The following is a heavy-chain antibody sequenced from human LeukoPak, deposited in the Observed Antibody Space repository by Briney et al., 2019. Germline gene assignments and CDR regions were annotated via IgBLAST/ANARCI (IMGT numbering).Heavy chain of an antibody. Sequence: TGGSLRLSCAASGFTFSSYSMNWVRQAPGKGLEWVSSISSSSSYIYYADSVKGRFTISRDNAKNSLYLQMNSLRAEDTAVYYCARGPRFGELLWHWFDPWGQGTLVTVSS. CDR1: GFTFSSYS. V-gene: IGHV3-21*01. CDR3: ARGPRFGELLWHWFDP. CDR2: ISSSSSYI. D-gene: IGHD3-10*01. J-gene: IGHJ5*02.